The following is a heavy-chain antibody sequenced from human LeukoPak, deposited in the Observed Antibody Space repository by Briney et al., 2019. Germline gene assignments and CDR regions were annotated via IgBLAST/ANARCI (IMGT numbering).Heavy chain of an antibody. CDR2: ISYSGGT. CDR1: GVAITRFC. Sequence: SETLSLTCSVSGVAITRFCWSWIRQSPGRGLEWIGDISYSGGTRYNPSFESRVTMSQDTSKNQFSLRLNSVTATDSAVYYCARETDLTVAGGFRNAFDLWGQGTRVTVSS. J-gene: IGHJ3*01. CDR3: ARETDLTVAGGFRNAFDL. D-gene: IGHD6-19*01. V-gene: IGHV4-59*08.